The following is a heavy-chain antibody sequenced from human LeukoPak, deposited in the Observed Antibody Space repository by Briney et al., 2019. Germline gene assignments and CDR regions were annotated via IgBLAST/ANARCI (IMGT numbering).Heavy chain of an antibody. CDR2: IGRDSSLV. J-gene: IGHJ4*02. CDR1: GFTFTSYS. CDR3: ARDSTYYYDSGSSGPHYFDN. V-gene: IGHV3-48*04. D-gene: IGHD3-10*01. Sequence: GSLRLSCAASGFTFTSYSMNWVRQAPGKGLEWVAYIGRDSSLVDYADSVKGRFTISRDNAKNSLFLQMNSLRAEDTAVYYCARDSTYYYDSGSSGPHYFDNWGQGTLVTVSS.